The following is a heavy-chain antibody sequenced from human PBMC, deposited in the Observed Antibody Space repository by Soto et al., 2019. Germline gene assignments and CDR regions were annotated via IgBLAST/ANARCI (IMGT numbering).Heavy chain of an antibody. CDR3: ARTRPGLLLWFGELSPLFDY. CDR2: IYYSGST. Sequence: SETLSLTCTVSGGSISSYYWSWIRQPPGKGLEWIGYIYYSGSTNYNPSLKSRVTISVDTSKNQFSLKLSSVTAADTAVYYCARTRPGLLLWFGELSPLFDYWGQGTLVTVSS. V-gene: IGHV4-59*01. J-gene: IGHJ4*02. CDR1: GGSISSYY. D-gene: IGHD3-10*01.